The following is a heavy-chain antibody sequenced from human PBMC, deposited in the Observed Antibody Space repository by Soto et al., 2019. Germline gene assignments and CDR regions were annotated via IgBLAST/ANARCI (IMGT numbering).Heavy chain of an antibody. D-gene: IGHD5-18*01. CDR3: AKGRGQNGYNYGGGMGV. CDR1: GFTFSSYA. Sequence: HPGGSLRLSCAASGFTFSSYAMTWVRQAPGKGLEWVSTISGGGVITYYADSVKGRFTISRDNSKNTLYLQMNRLRAEDTAVYYCAKGRGQNGYNYGGGMGVWGQGTAVTVSS. V-gene: IGHV3-23*01. CDR2: ISGGGVIT. J-gene: IGHJ6*02.